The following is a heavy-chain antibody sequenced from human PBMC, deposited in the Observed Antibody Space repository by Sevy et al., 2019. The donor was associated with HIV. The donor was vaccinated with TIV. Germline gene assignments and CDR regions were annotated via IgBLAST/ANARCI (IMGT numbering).Heavy chain of an antibody. CDR2: IKSKTDGGTT. J-gene: IGHJ6*02. D-gene: IGHD2-15*01. V-gene: IGHV3-15*01. CDR3: TTDSLSKYCRGGSCYGGDYYGMDV. CDR1: GFTFSNAW. Sequence: GGSLRLSCAASGFTFSNAWMSWVRQAPGKGLEWVGRIKSKTDGGTTDYAAPVKGRFTISRDDSNNTLYLQMNSLKTEDTAVYYCTTDSLSKYCRGGSCYGGDYYGMDVWGQGTTVTVSS.